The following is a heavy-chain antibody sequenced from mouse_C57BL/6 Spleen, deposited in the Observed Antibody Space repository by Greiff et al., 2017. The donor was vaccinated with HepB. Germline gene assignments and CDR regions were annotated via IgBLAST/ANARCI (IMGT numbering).Heavy chain of an antibody. Sequence: EVQLVESGPGLVKPSQSLSLTCSVTGYSITSGYYWNWIRQCPGNKLEWMGYISYDGSNNYNPSLKNRISITRDTSKNQFFLKLNSVTTEDTATYYCASQDDYAAFDYWGQGTTLPVSS. CDR2: ISYDGSN. CDR1: GYSITSGYY. CDR3: ASQDDYAAFDY. J-gene: IGHJ2*01. V-gene: IGHV3-6*01. D-gene: IGHD2-4*01.